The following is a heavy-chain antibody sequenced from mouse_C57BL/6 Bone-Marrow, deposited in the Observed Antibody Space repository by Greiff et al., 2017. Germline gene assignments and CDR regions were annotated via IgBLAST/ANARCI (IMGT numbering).Heavy chain of an antibody. V-gene: IGHV1-50*01. D-gene: IGHD2-4*01. Sequence: QVQLQQSGAELVQPGASVQLSCKASGYTFTSYWMRWVKQRPGQGLAWIGEIDPSDSYTNYNQKFKGKATLTVDTSASTAYMQLSSLTSEDSAVYYCARRIYYDYDWFAYWGQGTLVTVSA. CDR3: ARRIYYDYDWFAY. CDR2: IDPSDSYT. CDR1: GYTFTSYW. J-gene: IGHJ3*01.